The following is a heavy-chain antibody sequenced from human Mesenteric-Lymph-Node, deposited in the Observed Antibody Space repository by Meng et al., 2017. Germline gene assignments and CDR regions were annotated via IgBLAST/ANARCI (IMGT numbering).Heavy chain of an antibody. J-gene: IGHJ6*02. D-gene: IGHD2-2*01. V-gene: IGHV4-34*01. CDR2: INHSGST. CDR1: GDSVSSNT. Sequence: SETLSLTCAISGDSVSSNTAAWSWIRQPPGKGLEWIGEINHSGSTNYNPSLKSRVTISVDTSKNQFSLKLSSVTAADTAVYYCARGWGYCSSTSCYAVAFRDYYYGMDVWGQGTTVTVSS. CDR3: ARGWGYCSSTSCYAVAFRDYYYGMDV.